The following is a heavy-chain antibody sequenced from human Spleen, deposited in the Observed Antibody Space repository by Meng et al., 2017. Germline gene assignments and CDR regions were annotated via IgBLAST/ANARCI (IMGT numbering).Heavy chain of an antibody. D-gene: IGHD4-17*01. CDR3: ARGNYGDYPMYYFDY. V-gene: IGHV4-34*01. J-gene: IGHJ4*02. Sequence: GSLRLSCAVYGGSFSGYYWSWLRQPPEKGLEWIGSIYYSGSTYYNPSLKSRVTISVDTSKNQFSLKLSSVTAADTAVYYCARGNYGDYPMYYFDYWGQGTLVTVSS. CDR2: IYYSGST. CDR1: GGSFSGYY.